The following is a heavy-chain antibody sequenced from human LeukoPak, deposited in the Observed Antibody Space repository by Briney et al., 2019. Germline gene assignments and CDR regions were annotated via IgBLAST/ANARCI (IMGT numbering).Heavy chain of an antibody. Sequence: GGSLRLSCEASGFTFSSHWMSWVRQAPGKGLEWVANINPAGSDKYYVDSVKGRFTISRDNAKKSTFLQMNSLRVEETALYYCMKWGSAADIQVWGQGTLVTVSS. D-gene: IGHD6-25*01. CDR3: MKWGSAADIQV. J-gene: IGHJ4*02. CDR2: INPAGSDK. CDR1: GFTFSSHW. V-gene: IGHV3-7*03.